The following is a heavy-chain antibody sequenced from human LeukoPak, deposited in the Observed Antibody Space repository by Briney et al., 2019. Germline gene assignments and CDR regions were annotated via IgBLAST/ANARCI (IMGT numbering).Heavy chain of an antibody. CDR3: ARDPAERLRGASYYYYMDV. D-gene: IGHD1-1*01. V-gene: IGHV1-69*01. CDR2: IIPMFGTA. J-gene: IGHJ6*03. CDR1: GRTFSTYA. Sequence: SVKVSCKASGRTFSTYAISWMRQPPGQALAWMGGIIPMFGTADYAQKFQGRVTIIADESTSTVYMELSSLRSGDTAVYYCARDPAERLRGASYYYYMDVWGKGTTVTVSS.